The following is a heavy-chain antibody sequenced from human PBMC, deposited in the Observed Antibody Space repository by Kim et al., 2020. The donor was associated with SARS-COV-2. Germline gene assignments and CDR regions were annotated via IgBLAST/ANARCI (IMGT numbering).Heavy chain of an antibody. Sequence: SETLSLTCSVSGGSIRSGGKFWTWIRQHPAKGLEWIGYISYSGNSHSSPSLRSRVSISLQTSENQFSLELTSWTAAATAVYYCARGQPLDYWGQGILVT. CDR1: GGSIRSGGKF. V-gene: IGHV4-31*03. CDR2: ISYSGNS. J-gene: IGHJ4*02. CDR3: ARGQPLDY. D-gene: IGHD2-2*01.